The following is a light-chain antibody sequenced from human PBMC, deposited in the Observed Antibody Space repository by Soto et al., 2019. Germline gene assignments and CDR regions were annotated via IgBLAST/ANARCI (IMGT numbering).Light chain of an antibody. V-gene: IGLV7-43*01. CDR1: TGAVTSDCH. J-gene: IGLJ2*01. CDR2: RTN. Sequence: QTVVTQEPSLTLSPGGTVTLTCASNTGAVTSDCHPNWFQQKPGQAPRALIYRTNNVHSWTPARFSGSLLGGKAALTLSGVQPEDEADYYCLLFYGGVHIFGGGTKLTVL. CDR3: LLFYGGVHI.